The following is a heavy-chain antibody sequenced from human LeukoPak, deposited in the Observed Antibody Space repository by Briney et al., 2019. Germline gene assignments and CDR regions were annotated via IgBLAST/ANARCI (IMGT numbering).Heavy chain of an antibody. CDR2: IYYSGST. CDR1: GGSISSYY. V-gene: IGHV4-59*08. Sequence: PSETLSLTCTVSGGSISSYYWSWIRQPPGKGLEWIGYIYYSGSTNYNPSLKSRVTISVDTSKNQFSLKLSSVTAADTAVYYCARHRPGSWFDYWGQGTLVTVSS. D-gene: IGHD6-13*01. J-gene: IGHJ4*02. CDR3: ARHRPGSWFDY.